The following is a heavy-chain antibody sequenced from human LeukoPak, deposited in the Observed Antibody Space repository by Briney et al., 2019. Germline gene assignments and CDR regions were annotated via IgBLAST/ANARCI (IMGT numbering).Heavy chain of an antibody. CDR1: GFTFSSYS. V-gene: IGHV3-21*04. CDR3: ARVNYYDNLQVDY. Sequence: GGSLRLSCAASGFTFSSYSLNWVRQAPGKGLEWVSSISSSSSYIYYADSVKGRFTISRDNAKNSLYLQMNSLRAEDTAVYYCARVNYYDNLQVDYWGQGTLVTVSS. J-gene: IGHJ4*02. D-gene: IGHD3-22*01. CDR2: ISSSSSYI.